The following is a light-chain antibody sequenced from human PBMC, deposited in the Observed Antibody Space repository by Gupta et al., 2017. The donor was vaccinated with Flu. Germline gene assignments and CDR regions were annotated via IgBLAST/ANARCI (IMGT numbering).Light chain of an antibody. CDR2: GAS. J-gene: IGKJ1*01. CDR3: QQYGALPPT. CDR1: QSVGSSY. V-gene: IGKV3-20*01. Sequence: GTLSLSPGERATLSCRASQSVGSSYLTWYQQKPGQAPNLLIYGASNRATGIPDRFSGSGSGTDFTLTISRLEPEDSAVYYCQQYGALPPTFGQGTKVEIK.